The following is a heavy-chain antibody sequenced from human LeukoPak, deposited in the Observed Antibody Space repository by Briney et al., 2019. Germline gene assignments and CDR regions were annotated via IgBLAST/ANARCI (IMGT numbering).Heavy chain of an antibody. CDR2: ISGNGYA. CDR3: AKGGYDYALSASHLDY. Sequence: PGGSLRLSCAASGFTFSSYGMSWVRQAPGKGLEWVSAISGNGYAYYADSVKGRFTISRDNSKNTLYLQMNSLRAEDTAVYYCAKGGYDYALSASHLDYWGQGTLVTVSS. J-gene: IGHJ4*02. V-gene: IGHV3-23*01. CDR1: GFTFSSYG. D-gene: IGHD3-16*01.